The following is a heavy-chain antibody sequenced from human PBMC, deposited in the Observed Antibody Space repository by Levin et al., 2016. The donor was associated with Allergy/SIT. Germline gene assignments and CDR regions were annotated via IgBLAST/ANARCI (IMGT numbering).Heavy chain of an antibody. J-gene: IGHJ6*02. CDR3: ARNGDYEPSPSYYYYYYGMDV. V-gene: IGHV3-21*01. D-gene: IGHD4-17*01. Sequence: VRQAPGKGLEWVSSISSSSSYIYYADSVKGRFTISRDNAKNSLYLQMNSLRAEDTAVYYCARNGDYEPSPSYYYYYYGMDVWGQGTTVTVSS. CDR2: ISSSSSYI.